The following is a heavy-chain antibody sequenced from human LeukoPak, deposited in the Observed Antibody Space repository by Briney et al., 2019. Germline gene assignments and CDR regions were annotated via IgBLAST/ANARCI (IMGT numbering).Heavy chain of an antibody. CDR1: GGSFSGYY. CDR2: INHSGST. Sequence: TSETLSLTCAVYGGSFSGYYWSWIRQPPGKGLEWIGEINHSGSTNYNPSLKNRVTISVDTSKNQFSLKLSSVTAADTAVYYCARHRYYYDSSGYYFWGQGTLVTVSS. D-gene: IGHD3-22*01. CDR3: ARHRYYYDSSGYYF. J-gene: IGHJ4*02. V-gene: IGHV4-34*01.